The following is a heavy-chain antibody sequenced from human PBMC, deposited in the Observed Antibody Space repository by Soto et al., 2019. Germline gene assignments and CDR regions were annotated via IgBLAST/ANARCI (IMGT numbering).Heavy chain of an antibody. J-gene: IGHJ4*02. D-gene: IGHD2-15*01. CDR1: GGSFSGYY. Sequence: PSETLSLTCAVYGGSFSGYYWSWIRQPPGKGLEWIGEINHSGSTNYNPSLKSRVTISVDTSKNQFSLKLSSVTAGDTAVYYCARGLGYCSGGSCYSPYYFDYWGQGTLVTVSS. CDR2: INHSGST. CDR3: ARGLGYCSGGSCYSPYYFDY. V-gene: IGHV4-34*01.